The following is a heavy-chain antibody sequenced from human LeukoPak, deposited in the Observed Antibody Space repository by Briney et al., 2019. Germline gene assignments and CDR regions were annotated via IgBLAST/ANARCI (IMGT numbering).Heavy chain of an antibody. J-gene: IGHJ4*02. Sequence: ASVKVSCKASGDTFSSYAISWVRQAPGRGLEWMGWINPDSGGTNYAQNLQDRVTMTRDTSISTAYMEVSRLRSDDTAVYYCARHHGNSGTYYDYWGQGTLVTVSS. D-gene: IGHD1-26*01. CDR3: ARHHGNSGTYYDY. CDR1: GDTFSSYA. CDR2: INPDSGGT. V-gene: IGHV1-2*02.